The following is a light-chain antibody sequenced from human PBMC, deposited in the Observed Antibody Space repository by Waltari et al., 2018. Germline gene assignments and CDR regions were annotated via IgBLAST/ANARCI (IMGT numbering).Light chain of an antibody. V-gene: IGLV2-14*01. Sequence: QSALTQPASVSGSPGQSITIPCTGTSSHVGSYNYVSCYQQHPGKAPKLMISEVSNRPSGVSNRFSGSKSGNTASLTISGLQAEDEADYYCASYTSSSTIFGGGTNLTVL. J-gene: IGLJ2*01. CDR2: EVS. CDR1: SSHVGSYNY. CDR3: ASYTSSSTI.